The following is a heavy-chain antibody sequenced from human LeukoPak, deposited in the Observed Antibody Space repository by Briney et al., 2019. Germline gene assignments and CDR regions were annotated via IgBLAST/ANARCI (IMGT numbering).Heavy chain of an antibody. V-gene: IGHV4-34*01. CDR3: ARWAVLGHMVRGSFGP. D-gene: IGHD3-10*01. CDR1: GGSFSGYY. CDR2: INHSGST. Sequence: PSETLSLTCAVYGGSFSGYYWSWIRQPPGKGLEWIGEINHSGSTNYNPSLMSRVTISVDTSKNQFSLKLSSVTAADTAVYYCARWAVLGHMVRGSFGPWGQGTLVTVSS. J-gene: IGHJ5*02.